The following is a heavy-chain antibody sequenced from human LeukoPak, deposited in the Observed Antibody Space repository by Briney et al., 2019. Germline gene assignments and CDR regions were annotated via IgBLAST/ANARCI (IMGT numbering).Heavy chain of an antibody. V-gene: IGHV3-11*04. Sequence: GGSLRLSCAASGFTFSDYHMTWIRQGPGKGLEWISYISNTGRTTYYADSVKGRFTISRDDAKNSLFLEMNSLRAEDTAVYYCARDGSPLRFYEMDVWGKGTTVIVSS. J-gene: IGHJ6*04. D-gene: IGHD2-2*03. CDR3: ARDGSPLRFYEMDV. CDR2: ISNTGRTT. CDR1: GFTFSDYH.